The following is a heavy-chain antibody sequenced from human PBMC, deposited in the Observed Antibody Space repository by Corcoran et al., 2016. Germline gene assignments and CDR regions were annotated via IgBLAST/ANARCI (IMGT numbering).Heavy chain of an antibody. V-gene: IGHV1-46*01. D-gene: IGHD2-15*01. Sequence: QVQLVQSGAEVKKPGASVKVSCKASGYTFTSYYMHWVRQAPGQGLEWMGIINPSGGSTSYAQKFQGRVTMTRDTSTSTLYMELSSMRAEEQAVYCCAREGYCSGVSCYSYYYGMDVGGQGTTVTVSS. CDR2: INPSGGST. J-gene: IGHJ6*02. CDR3: AREGYCSGVSCYSYYYGMDV. CDR1: GYTFTSYY.